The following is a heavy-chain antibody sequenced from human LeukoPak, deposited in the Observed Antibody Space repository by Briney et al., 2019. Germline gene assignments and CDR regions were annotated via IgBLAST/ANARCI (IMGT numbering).Heavy chain of an antibody. Sequence: ASVKVSCKASGYTFRIHYMHWVRQAPGQGLEWMGIIIPSGGSTTYAQKFQGRLTMTSDTSSSTVYTELSSLRSDDTAVYYCARVEGYRTGYSFDYWGPGTLVTVST. D-gene: IGHD3/OR15-3a*01. J-gene: IGHJ4*02. CDR2: IIPSGGST. CDR3: ARVEGYRTGYSFDY. V-gene: IGHV1-46*01. CDR1: GYTFRIHY.